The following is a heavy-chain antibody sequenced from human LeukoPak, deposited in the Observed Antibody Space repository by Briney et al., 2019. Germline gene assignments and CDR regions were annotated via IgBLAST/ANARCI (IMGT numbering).Heavy chain of an antibody. V-gene: IGHV4-34*01. CDR3: ARGLTTGTTTPFDY. CDR2: INHSGST. J-gene: IGHJ4*02. CDR1: GGSFSGYY. Sequence: SETLSLTCAVYGGSFSGYYWNWIRQPPGKGLEWIGEINHSGSTNYNPSLKSRVTISVDTSKNQFSLKLSSVTAADTAVYYCARGLTTGTTTPFDYWGQGTLVTVSS. D-gene: IGHD1-1*01.